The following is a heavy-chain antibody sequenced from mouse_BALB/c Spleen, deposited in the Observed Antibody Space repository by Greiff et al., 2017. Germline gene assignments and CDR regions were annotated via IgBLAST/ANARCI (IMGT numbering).Heavy chain of an antibody. CDR2: ISSGGSYT. J-gene: IGHJ4*01. D-gene: IGHD1-1*01. CDR3: TRFATVDYYAMDY. Sequence: EVKLMESGGGLVKPGGSLKLSCAASGFTFSSYTMSWVRQTPEKRLEWVATISSGGSYTYYPDSVKGRFTISRDNAKNTLYLQMSSLKSEDTAMYYCTRFATVDYYAMDYWGQGTSVTVSS. V-gene: IGHV5-6-4*01. CDR1: GFTFSSYT.